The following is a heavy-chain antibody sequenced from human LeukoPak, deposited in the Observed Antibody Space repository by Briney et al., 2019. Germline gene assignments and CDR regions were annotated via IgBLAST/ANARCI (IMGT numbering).Heavy chain of an antibody. V-gene: IGHV3-21*05. CDR2: ISRSSSYR. J-gene: IGHJ4*02. CDR1: GFTFSNAW. D-gene: IGHD2-15*01. Sequence: GGSLRLSCAASGFTFSNAWMSWVRQAPGKGLEWVSYISRSSSYRYYADSVKGRFTISRDNAKNSLYLQMNSLRVEDTAVYYCARDYCSGVSCYYFDYWGQGTLVTVSS. CDR3: ARDYCSGVSCYYFDY.